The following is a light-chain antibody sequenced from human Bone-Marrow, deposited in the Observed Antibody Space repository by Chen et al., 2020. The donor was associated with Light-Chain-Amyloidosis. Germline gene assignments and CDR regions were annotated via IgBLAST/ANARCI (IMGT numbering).Light chain of an antibody. J-gene: IGLJ2*01. CDR2: VNQDGTD. CDR1: RGHRTSP. Sequence: QLVLTQSPSASAPLGASVKLTCILSRGHRTSPIAWHQRQPGKGPRYLMLVNQDGTDGTGDGIPDRFSGSSSGAERYLTISSLRSEDEADYYCQTWGSGFHVLFGGGTRLSVL. V-gene: IGLV4-69*01. CDR3: QTWGSGFHVL.